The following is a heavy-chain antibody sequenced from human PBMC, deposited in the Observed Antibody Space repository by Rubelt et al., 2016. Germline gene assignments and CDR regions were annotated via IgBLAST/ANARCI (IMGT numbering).Heavy chain of an antibody. Sequence: EVQLVESGGGLVQPGGSLRLSCATSGFTFSSYWMHWVRQTPGKGLVWVSSISSSSSYIYYADSVKGRFTISRDNAKNSLYLQMNSLRAEDTAVYYCARDLSWDIVVVPAAAYFDYWGQGTLVTVSS. D-gene: IGHD2-2*01. J-gene: IGHJ4*02. CDR3: ARDLSWDIVVVPAAAYFDY. CDR1: GFTFSSYW. CDR2: ISSSSSYI. V-gene: IGHV3-21*01.